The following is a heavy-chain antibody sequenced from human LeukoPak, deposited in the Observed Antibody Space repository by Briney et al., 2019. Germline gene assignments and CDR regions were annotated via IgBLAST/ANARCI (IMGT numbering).Heavy chain of an antibody. Sequence: PSETLSLTCAIYGGSFSGYYWSWIRQPPGKGLEWIGEINHSGSTNYNPSLESRVTISVDTSKNQFSLKLSSVTAADTAVYYCARVGLRSGYMDVWGKGTTVTVSS. CDR1: GGSFSGYY. D-gene: IGHD4-17*01. J-gene: IGHJ6*03. CDR2: INHSGST. CDR3: ARVGLRSGYMDV. V-gene: IGHV4-34*01.